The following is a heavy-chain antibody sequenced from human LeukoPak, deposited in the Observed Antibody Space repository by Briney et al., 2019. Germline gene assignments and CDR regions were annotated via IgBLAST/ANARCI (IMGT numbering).Heavy chain of an antibody. D-gene: IGHD4-23*01. V-gene: IGHV3-30*18. CDR2: ISYDGSNK. CDR3: AKGYGGNIF. Sequence: PGGSLRLSCAASGFTFSSYGMHWVRQAPGKGLEWVAVISYDGSNKYYADSVKGRFTISRDNSKNTLYLQMNSLRAEDTAVYYCAKGYGGNIFWGQGTLVTVSS. CDR1: GFTFSSYG. J-gene: IGHJ4*02.